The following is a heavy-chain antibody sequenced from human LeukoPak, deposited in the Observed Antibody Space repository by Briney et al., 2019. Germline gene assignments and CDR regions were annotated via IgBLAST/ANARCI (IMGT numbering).Heavy chain of an antibody. J-gene: IGHJ3*02. CDR2: INPSGGST. CDR3: ARDRRRDGYTDAFDI. D-gene: IGHD5-24*01. CDR1: GYTFTSYY. V-gene: IGHV1-46*01. Sequence: ASVKVSCKASGYTFTSYYMHWVRQAPGQGLEWMGLINPSGGSTSYAQKFQGRVTMTRDTSTSTVYMELSSLRSEDTAVYYCARDRRRDGYTDAFDIWGQGTMVTVSS.